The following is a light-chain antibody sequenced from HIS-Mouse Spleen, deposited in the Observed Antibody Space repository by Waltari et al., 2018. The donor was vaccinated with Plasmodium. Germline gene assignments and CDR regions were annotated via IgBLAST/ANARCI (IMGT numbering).Light chain of an antibody. J-gene: IGKJ1*01. V-gene: IGKV3-15*01. CDR2: GAS. CDR3: QQYNNRRT. CDR1: QSVSSN. Sequence: EIVMTQSQATLSVSPGERATLPCRASQSVSSNLAWYQQKPGQAPRLLIYGASTRATGIPARFSGSGSGTEFTLTISSMQSEDFAVYYCQQYNNRRTFGQGTKVEIK.